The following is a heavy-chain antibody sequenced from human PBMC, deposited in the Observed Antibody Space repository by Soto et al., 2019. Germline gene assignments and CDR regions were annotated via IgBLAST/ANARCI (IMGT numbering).Heavy chain of an antibody. CDR1: GLTFDDYA. V-gene: IGHV3-9*01. J-gene: IGHJ4*02. CDR3: AKDIRPRLGYCSSTSCYSYY. D-gene: IGHD2-2*01. CDR2: ISWNSGSI. Sequence: GGSLRLSCAASGLTFDDYAMYWVRQAPGKGLEWVSGISWNSGSIGYADSVKGRFTISRDNAKNSLYLQMNSLRAEDTALYYCAKDIRPRLGYCSSTSCYSYYWGQGTLVTVSS.